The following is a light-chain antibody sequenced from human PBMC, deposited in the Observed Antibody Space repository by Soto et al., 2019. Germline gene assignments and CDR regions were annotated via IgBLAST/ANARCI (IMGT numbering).Light chain of an antibody. CDR3: QQHNNWPRT. Sequence: EIVMTQSPGTLSVSPGERATLSCRASQSVSRNLAWYQQKPGQAPRLLIYGASTRATAVPARFSGSGSGTEFTLTIGRLQSDDFAVYYCQQHNNWPRTFGQGTKVEMK. CDR1: QSVSRN. V-gene: IGKV3-15*01. J-gene: IGKJ1*01. CDR2: GAS.